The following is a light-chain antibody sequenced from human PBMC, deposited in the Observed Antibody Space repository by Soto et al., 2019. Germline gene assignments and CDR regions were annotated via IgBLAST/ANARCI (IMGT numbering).Light chain of an antibody. Sequence: EIVLTQSPGTLSLSLGERATLSCRASQSVSNSYLAWYQQKPGQAPRLLIYAASSRATGIPDRFSGSGSGTDFTLTISRLEPEDFAVYYCQQYDSSPEWTFGQGTKVDI. CDR3: QQYDSSPEWT. CDR1: QSVSNSY. CDR2: AAS. V-gene: IGKV3-20*01. J-gene: IGKJ1*01.